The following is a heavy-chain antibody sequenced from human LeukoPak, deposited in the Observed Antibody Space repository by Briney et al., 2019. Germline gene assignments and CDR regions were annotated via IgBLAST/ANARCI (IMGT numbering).Heavy chain of an antibody. J-gene: IGHJ4*02. CDR3: AGYSSSWYGLNFDY. CDR2: ISGSGGST. V-gene: IGHV3-23*01. Sequence: GGSLRLSCAASGFTFSSYATSWVRQAPGKGLEWVSAISGSGGSTYYADSVKGRFTISRDNSKNTLYLQMNSLRAEDTAVYYCAGYSSSWYGLNFDYWGQGTLVTVSS. CDR1: GFTFSSYA. D-gene: IGHD6-13*01.